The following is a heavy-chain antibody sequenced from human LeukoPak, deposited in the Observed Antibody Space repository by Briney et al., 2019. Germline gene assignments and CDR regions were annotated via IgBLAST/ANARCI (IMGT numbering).Heavy chain of an antibody. Sequence: SETLSLTCTVSGGSMSQYYWSWIRQPPGRGLEWIGYIFYSGSTNYSPTLKSRVTMSVDTPKNQFSLRLRSVTAADTAVYYCARVSGGNYRRWFDPWGQGTLVTVSS. CDR1: GGSMSQYY. CDR3: ARVSGGNYRRWFDP. J-gene: IGHJ5*02. CDR2: IFYSGST. V-gene: IGHV4-59*01. D-gene: IGHD1-26*01.